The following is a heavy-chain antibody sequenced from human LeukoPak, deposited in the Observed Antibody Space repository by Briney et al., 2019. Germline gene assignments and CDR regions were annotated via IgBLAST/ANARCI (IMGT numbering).Heavy chain of an antibody. CDR3: ARSTTGYSSGWPEVYFDY. D-gene: IGHD6-19*01. CDR2: INHSGST. V-gene: IGHV4-34*01. Sequence: SETLSLTCAVYGGSFSGYYWSWIRQPPGKGLEWIGEINHSGSTNYNPSLKSRVTISVDTSKNQFPLKLSSVTAADTAVYYCARSTTGYSSGWPEVYFDYWGQGTLVTVSS. CDR1: GGSFSGYY. J-gene: IGHJ4*02.